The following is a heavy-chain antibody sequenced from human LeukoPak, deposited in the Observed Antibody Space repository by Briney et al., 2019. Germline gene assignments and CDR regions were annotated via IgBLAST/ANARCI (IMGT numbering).Heavy chain of an antibody. D-gene: IGHD6-19*01. CDR3: ALRKQWLAYNWFDP. CDR2: IYSGGST. CDR1: GFTVSSNY. Sequence: GGSLRLSCAASGFTVSSNYMSWVRQAPGKGLEWVSVIYSGGSTYYADSVKGRFTISRDNSKNTLYLQMNSLRAEDTAVYYCALRKQWLAYNWFDPWGQGTLVTVSS. J-gene: IGHJ5*02. V-gene: IGHV3-66*01.